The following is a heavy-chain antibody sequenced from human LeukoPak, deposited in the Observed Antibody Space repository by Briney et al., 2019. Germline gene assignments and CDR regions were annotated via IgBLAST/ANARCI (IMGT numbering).Heavy chain of an antibody. CDR1: GFTFSSYS. Sequence: GGSLRLSCAASGFTFSSYSMNWVRQAPGKGPEWVSSISSSSSYIYCADSVKGRFTISRDNAKNSLYLQMNSLRAEDTAVYYCARGSRQQYYGSGSPQRFDPWGQGTLVTVSS. J-gene: IGHJ5*02. V-gene: IGHV3-21*01. D-gene: IGHD3-10*01. CDR3: ARGSRQQYYGSGSPQRFDP. CDR2: ISSSSSYI.